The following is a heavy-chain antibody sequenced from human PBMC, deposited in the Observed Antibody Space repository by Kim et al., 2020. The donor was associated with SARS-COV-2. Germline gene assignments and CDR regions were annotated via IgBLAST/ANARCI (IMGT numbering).Heavy chain of an antibody. CDR2: IRSKADGGTA. CDR1: GFTFTKVW. CDR3: TTDYERIGGLCDGETCYPASL. Sequence: GGSLRLSCAASGFTFTKVWLSWVRQAPGKGLEWVGRIRSKADGGTADYAAPVKCRFTISRDESKNTLYLQMNGLRAEDTAFYHCTTDYERIGGLCDGETCYPASLWGQGTLVTVSS. V-gene: IGHV3-15*01. D-gene: IGHD2-21*01. J-gene: IGHJ4*02.